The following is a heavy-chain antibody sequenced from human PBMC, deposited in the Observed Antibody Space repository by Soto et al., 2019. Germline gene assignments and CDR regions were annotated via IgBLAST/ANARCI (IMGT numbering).Heavy chain of an antibody. V-gene: IGHV2-70*01. Sequence: GSGPTLVNPTQTLTLTCTFSGFSLSTSGMCVSWIRQPPGKALEWLALIDWDDDKYYSTSLKTRLTISKDTSKNQVVLTMANMDPVDTATYYCARMIGGYDSSGYYYGYYYGMDVWGQGTTVTVSS. CDR1: GFSLSTSGMC. CDR2: IDWDDDK. CDR3: ARMIGGYDSSGYYYGYYYGMDV. D-gene: IGHD3-22*01. J-gene: IGHJ6*02.